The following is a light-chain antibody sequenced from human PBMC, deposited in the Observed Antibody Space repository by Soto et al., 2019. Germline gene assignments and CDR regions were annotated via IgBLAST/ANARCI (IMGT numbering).Light chain of an antibody. CDR1: SSDVGGYNY. CDR2: EVS. V-gene: IGLV2-14*01. J-gene: IGLJ3*02. CDR3: SSYTSTSTWV. Sequence: QSALTQPASVSGAPGQSITISCTGTSSDVGGYNYVSWYQQHPGKAPKFLIYEVSNRPSGVSNRFSGSKSGNTASLTISGLQAEDDSYYYCSSYTSTSTWVFGGGTKLTVL.